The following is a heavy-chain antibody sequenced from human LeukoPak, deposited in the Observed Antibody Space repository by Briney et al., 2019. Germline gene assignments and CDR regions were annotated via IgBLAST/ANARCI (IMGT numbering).Heavy chain of an antibody. J-gene: IGHJ4*02. Sequence: GRSLRLSCAASGFTFSSYAMSWVRQAPGKGLEWISVISGSIGRTDYADSVKGRFTISRDNSKNTLYLQMNSLRAEDTAVYYCAKGNLNFDYWGQGALVTVSS. V-gene: IGHV3-23*01. CDR3: AKGNLNFDY. D-gene: IGHD3-9*01. CDR1: GFTFSSYA. CDR2: ISGSIGRT.